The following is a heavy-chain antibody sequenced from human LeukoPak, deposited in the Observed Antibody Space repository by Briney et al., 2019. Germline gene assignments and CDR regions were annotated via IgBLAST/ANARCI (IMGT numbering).Heavy chain of an antibody. J-gene: IGHJ4*02. CDR3: ARSAGYYDY. D-gene: IGHD6-13*01. Sequence: GGSLRLSCAASGFTFRSYEMNWVGQAPGKGLEWISYISTSGSTIYYADSVKGRFTVSRDNAKNSLYLQMNSLRAEDTAVYYCARSAGYYDYWGQGTLVSVSS. V-gene: IGHV3-48*03. CDR1: GFTFRSYE. CDR2: ISTSGSTI.